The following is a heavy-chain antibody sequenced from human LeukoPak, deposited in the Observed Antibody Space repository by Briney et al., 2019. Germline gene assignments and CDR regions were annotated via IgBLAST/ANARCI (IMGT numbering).Heavy chain of an antibody. CDR2: INHSGST. J-gene: IGHJ4*02. V-gene: IGHV4-34*01. CDR3: ARGRSPRYYDSSGYYHDY. Sequence: SETLSLTCAVYGGSFSGYYWSWIRQPPGKGLEWIGEINHSGSTNYNPSLKSRVTISVDTSKNQFSLKLSSVTAADTAVYYCARGRSPRYYDSSGYYHDYWGQGTLVTVSS. D-gene: IGHD3-22*01. CDR1: GGSFSGYY.